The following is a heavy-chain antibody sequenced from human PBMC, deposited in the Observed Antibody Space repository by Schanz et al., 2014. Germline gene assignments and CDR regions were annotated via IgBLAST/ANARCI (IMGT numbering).Heavy chain of an antibody. CDR2: ISSSGSYI. D-gene: IGHD2-8*02. CDR3: ARDRDAGGYDS. V-gene: IGHV3-21*01. CDR1: GFTFSSYS. Sequence: EVQLVESGGGLVQPGGSLRLSCAASGFTFSSYSMNWVRQAPGKGLEWVSSISSSGSYIYFPDSVKGRFTISRDNAKNSVYLQMHSLRAEDTALYYCARDRDAGGYDSWGQGTLVTVSS. J-gene: IGHJ5*01.